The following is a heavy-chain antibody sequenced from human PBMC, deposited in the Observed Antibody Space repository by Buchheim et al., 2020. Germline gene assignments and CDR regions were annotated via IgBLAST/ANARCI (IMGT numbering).Heavy chain of an antibody. J-gene: IGHJ4*02. CDR2: ISYDGSNK. D-gene: IGHD1-26*01. CDR1: GFTFSSYG. CDR3: AKGVGAQRLDY. Sequence: QVQLVESGGGVVQPGRSLRLSCAASGFTFSSYGMHWARQAPGKGLEWVAVISYDGSNKYYADSVKGRFTISRDNSKNTLYLQMNSLRAEDTAVYYCAKGVGAQRLDYWGQGTL. V-gene: IGHV3-30*18.